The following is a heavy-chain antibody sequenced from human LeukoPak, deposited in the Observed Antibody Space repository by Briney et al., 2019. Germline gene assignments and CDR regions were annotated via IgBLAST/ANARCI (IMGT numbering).Heavy chain of an antibody. CDR3: AKEIYGSGSYFRRGYY. CDR1: GFTFDDYG. CDR2: ISGSGGST. V-gene: IGHV3-23*01. D-gene: IGHD3-10*01. J-gene: IGHJ4*02. Sequence: GGSLRLSCAASGFTFDDYGMSWVRQAPGKGLEWVSAISGSGGSTYYADSVKGRFTISRDNSKNTLYLQMNSLRAEDTVVYYCAKEIYGSGSYFRRGYYWGQGTLVTVSS.